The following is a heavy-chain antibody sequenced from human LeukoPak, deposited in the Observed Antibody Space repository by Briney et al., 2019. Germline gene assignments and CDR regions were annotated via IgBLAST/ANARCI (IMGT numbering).Heavy chain of an antibody. Sequence: SETLSLTCTVSGGSISSGGYYWSWIRQHPGKGLEWIGYIYYSGSTYYNPSLKSRVTISVGTSKNQFSLKLSSVTAADTAVYYCARVYAQRNWFDPWGQGTLVTVSS. CDR1: GGSISSGGYY. J-gene: IGHJ5*02. V-gene: IGHV4-31*03. CDR2: IYYSGST. D-gene: IGHD2-8*01. CDR3: ARVYAQRNWFDP.